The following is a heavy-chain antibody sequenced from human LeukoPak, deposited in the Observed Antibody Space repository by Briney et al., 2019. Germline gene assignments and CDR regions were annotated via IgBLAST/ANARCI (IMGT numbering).Heavy chain of an antibody. CDR2: IYYSGST. Sequence: SETLSLTCTVSGGSISSSSYYWGWIRQPPGKGLEWIGSIYYSGSTNYNPSLKSRVTVSVDTSKNQFSLKLSSVTAADTAVYYCARRSMIPTEFGYFDYWGQGTLVTVSS. J-gene: IGHJ4*02. CDR3: ARRSMIPTEFGYFDY. D-gene: IGHD3-22*01. CDR1: GGSISSSSYY. V-gene: IGHV4-39*07.